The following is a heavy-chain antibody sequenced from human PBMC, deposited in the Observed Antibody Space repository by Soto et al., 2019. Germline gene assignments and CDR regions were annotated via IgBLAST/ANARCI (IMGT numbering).Heavy chain of an antibody. V-gene: IGHV4-39*02. D-gene: IGHD2-8*01. J-gene: IGHJ5*02. Sequence: CTVSGGSISSSSYYWGWIRQPPGKGLEWIGSIYYSGSTYYNPSLKSRVTISVDTSKNQFSLKLSSVTAADTAVYYCARDRCSDGVCLGFDPWGQGTLVTVSS. CDR1: GGSISSSSYY. CDR3: ARDRCSDGVCLGFDP. CDR2: IYYSGST.